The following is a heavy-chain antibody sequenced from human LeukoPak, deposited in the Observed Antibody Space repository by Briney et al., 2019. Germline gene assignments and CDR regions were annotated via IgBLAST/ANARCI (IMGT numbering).Heavy chain of an antibody. J-gene: IGHJ4*02. V-gene: IGHV3-48*03. CDR2: ISSSGSTV. CDR3: AGGMTTGTVDS. Sequence: GGSLRLSCTASGFTFSTYEMNWVRQAPGKGLEWVSYISSSGSTVYYADSVKGRFTTSRDSAKNSLYLQMNSLRAEDTAVYYCAGGMTTGTVDSWGQGTLVTVSS. D-gene: IGHD4-11*01. CDR1: GFTFSTYE.